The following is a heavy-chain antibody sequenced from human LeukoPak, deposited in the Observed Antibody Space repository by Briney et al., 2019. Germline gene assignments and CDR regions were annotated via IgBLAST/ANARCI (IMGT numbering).Heavy chain of an antibody. D-gene: IGHD5-18*01. J-gene: IGHJ4*02. CDR2: ISGSGGST. V-gene: IGHV3-23*01. CDR1: GFTFSSYA. Sequence: GGSLRLSCAASGFTFSSYAMSWVRQAPGKGLEWVSAISGSGGSTYYADSVKGRLTISRDNSKNTLYLQMNSLRAEDTAVYYCAKALDSYGSGYYFDYWGQGTLVTVSS. CDR3: AKALDSYGSGYYFDY.